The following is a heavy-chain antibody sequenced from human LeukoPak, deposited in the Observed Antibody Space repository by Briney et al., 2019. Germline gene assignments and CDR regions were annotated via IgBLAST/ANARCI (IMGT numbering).Heavy chain of an antibody. CDR2: MYYSGSI. J-gene: IGHJ4*02. CDR1: AGSMSSYY. CDR3: ARDSDGSSGWYVDY. V-gene: IGHV4-59*01. Sequence: SETLSLTCTVSAGSMSSYYWGWIRPPPGKGLEWVGYMYYSGSIYYNPSLKSRGTISVATSTNQFSLKLSSVTAAATAVYYCARDSDGSSGWYVDYWGQGTLVTVSS. D-gene: IGHD6-19*01.